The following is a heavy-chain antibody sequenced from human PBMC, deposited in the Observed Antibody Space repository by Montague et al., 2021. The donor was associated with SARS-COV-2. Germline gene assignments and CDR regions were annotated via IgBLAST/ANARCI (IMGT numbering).Heavy chain of an antibody. D-gene: IGHD6-19*01. CDR1: GGSISSSSYY. CDR2: IYYSGST. J-gene: IGHJ3*02. Sequence: SETLSLTCTVSGGSISSSSYYWGWIRQPPGKGLEWIGSIYYSGSTYYNPSLKSRVTISVDTSKNQFSLKLSSVTAADTAVYYCARDDIDKVQWLVLMDSNNDAYDSWGPGAKVHVS. V-gene: IGHV4-39*02. CDR3: ARDDIDKVQWLVLMDSNNDAYDS.